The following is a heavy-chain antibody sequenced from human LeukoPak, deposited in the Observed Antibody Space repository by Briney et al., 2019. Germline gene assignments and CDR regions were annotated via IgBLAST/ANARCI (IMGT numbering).Heavy chain of an antibody. CDR1: GFPFSSYA. CDR3: ARDPYDSSGYSYFDY. J-gene: IGHJ4*02. CDR2: ISYDGSNK. D-gene: IGHD3-22*01. V-gene: IGHV3-30-3*01. Sequence: PGGSLILSCAASGFPFSSYAMHWVRQAPGKGLEWVAVISYDGSNKYYADSVKGRFTISRDNSKNTLYLQMNSLRAEDTAVYYCARDPYDSSGYSYFDYWGQGTLVTVSS.